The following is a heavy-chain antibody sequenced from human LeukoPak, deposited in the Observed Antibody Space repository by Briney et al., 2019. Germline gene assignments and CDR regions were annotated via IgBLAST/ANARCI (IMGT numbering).Heavy chain of an antibody. CDR1: GGSVSSGNYD. D-gene: IGHD3-10*01. CDR3: AREYALGSTPGN. Sequence: SQTLSLARTVAGGSVSSGNYDWSWLREPAGKGLEWFGRIYTSGSTNYNPSLKSRVTISVDTSKNQFSLKLSSVTAADTAVYYCAREYALGSTPGNWSPGTLVTVSS. J-gene: IGHJ4*02. V-gene: IGHV4-61*02. CDR2: IYTSGST.